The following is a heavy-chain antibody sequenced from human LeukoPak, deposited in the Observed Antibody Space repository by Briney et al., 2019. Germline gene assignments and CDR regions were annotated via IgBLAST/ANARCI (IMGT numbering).Heavy chain of an antibody. V-gene: IGHV3-21*01. CDR1: GFTFSSYS. J-gene: IGHJ4*02. Sequence: GGSLRLSCGASGFTFSSYSMNWVRQAPGKGLEWVSSISSSSSYIYYADSVKGRFTISRDNAKTSLSLQMNSLRAEDTAVYCCARVGYSSSWPYAESYYFDYWGQGTLVTVSS. D-gene: IGHD6-13*01. CDR2: ISSSSSYI. CDR3: ARVGYSSSWPYAESYYFDY.